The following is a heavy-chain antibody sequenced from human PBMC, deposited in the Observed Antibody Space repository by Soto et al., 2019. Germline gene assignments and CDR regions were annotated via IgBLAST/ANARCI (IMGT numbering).Heavy chain of an antibody. CDR2: IYYSGST. CDR1: GGSISSGDYY. Sequence: SETLSLTCTVSGGSISSGDYYGSWIRQPPGKGLEWIGYIYYSGSTYYNPSLKSRVTISVDTSKNQFSLKLSSVTAADTAVYYCARENGGSWDTLGTYNWFDPWGQGTLVTGSS. CDR3: ARENGGSWDTLGTYNWFDP. J-gene: IGHJ5*02. V-gene: IGHV4-30-4*01. D-gene: IGHD2-15*01.